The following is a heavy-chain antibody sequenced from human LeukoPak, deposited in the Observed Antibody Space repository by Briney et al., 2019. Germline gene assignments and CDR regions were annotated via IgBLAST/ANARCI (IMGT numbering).Heavy chain of an antibody. Sequence: SVKVSCKASGGTFSSYAISWVRQAPGQGLEWMGRIIPILGIANYAQKFQGRVTITADKSTSTAYMELSSLRSEDTAVYYCARGNSSGWYQQLDYWGQGTLVTVSS. CDR3: ARGNSSGWYQQLDY. CDR2: IIPILGIA. J-gene: IGHJ4*02. D-gene: IGHD6-19*01. CDR1: GGTFSSYA. V-gene: IGHV1-69*04.